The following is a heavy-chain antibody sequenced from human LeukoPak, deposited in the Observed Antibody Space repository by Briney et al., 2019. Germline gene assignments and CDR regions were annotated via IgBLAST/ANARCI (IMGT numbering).Heavy chain of an antibody. D-gene: IGHD4-17*01. J-gene: IGHJ4*02. Sequence: GGTLRLSCAASGFTFSSYGMNWVRQAPGKGLEWVSYISSSSSTIYYADSVKGRFTISRDNAKNSLYLQMNSLRAEDTAVYYCARDEGYGDYSFFDYWGQGTLVTVSS. CDR1: GFTFSSYG. V-gene: IGHV3-48*01. CDR3: ARDEGYGDYSFFDY. CDR2: ISSSSSTI.